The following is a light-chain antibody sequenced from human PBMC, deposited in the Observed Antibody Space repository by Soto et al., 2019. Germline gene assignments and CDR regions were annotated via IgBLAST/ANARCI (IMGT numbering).Light chain of an antibody. J-gene: IGKJ3*01. CDR3: QNYYSAVFT. CDR1: QDIQNY. V-gene: IGKV1-27*01. CDR2: HTS. Sequence: IQMTQSPSSLSASVGDRLTITCRASQDIQNYLAWYQQRPGQVPKLLIYHTSTLQSGVPSRFGGSGSGTDFTLTISSLQPEDVATYYCQNYYSAVFTFGPRTKVDIK.